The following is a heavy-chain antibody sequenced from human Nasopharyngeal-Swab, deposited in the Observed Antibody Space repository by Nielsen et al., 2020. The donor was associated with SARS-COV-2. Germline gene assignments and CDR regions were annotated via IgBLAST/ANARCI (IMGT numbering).Heavy chain of an antibody. Sequence: SETLSLTCTVSGGSVTSGRYYWIWIRPSPGRVLEWVGYIFHTGSTTYNPSLKSRVTISLDTSQSQISLRLSSVTAADTAVYYCATWGGHGDHLPTYWSFDLWGRGTLVTVSS. J-gene: IGHJ2*01. D-gene: IGHD4-17*01. CDR3: ATWGGHGDHLPTYWSFDL. CDR1: GGSVTSGRYY. V-gene: IGHV4-61*01. CDR2: IFHTGST.